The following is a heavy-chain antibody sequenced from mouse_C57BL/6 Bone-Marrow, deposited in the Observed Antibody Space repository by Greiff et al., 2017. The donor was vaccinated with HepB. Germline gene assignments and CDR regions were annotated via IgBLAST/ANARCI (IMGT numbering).Heavy chain of an antibody. D-gene: IGHD2-4*01. J-gene: IGHJ3*01. CDR3: ARVGDYDAWFAY. Sequence: EVKLQESGGDLVKPGGSLKLSCAASGFTFSSYGMSWVRQTPDKRLEWVATISSGGSYTYYPDSVKGRFTISRDNAKNTLYLQMSSLKSEDTAMYYCARVGDYDAWFAYWGQGTLVTVSA. CDR2: ISSGGSYT. CDR1: GFTFSSYG. V-gene: IGHV5-6*01.